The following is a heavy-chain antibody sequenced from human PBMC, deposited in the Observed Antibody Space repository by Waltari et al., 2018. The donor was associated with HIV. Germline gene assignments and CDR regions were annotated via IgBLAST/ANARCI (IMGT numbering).Heavy chain of an antibody. V-gene: IGHV1-18*01. J-gene: IGHJ5*02. CDR3: ARATIGNYYDSDHTWFDP. CDR2: ISAYNGNT. CDR1: GYTFTSYG. D-gene: IGHD3-22*01. Sequence: QVQLVQSGAEVKKPGASVKVSCKASGYTFTSYGISWVRQAPGQGLEWMGWISAYNGNTNYAQKLQGRVTMTTDTSTSTAYMELRSLRSDDTAVYYCARATIGNYYDSDHTWFDPWGQGTLVTVSS.